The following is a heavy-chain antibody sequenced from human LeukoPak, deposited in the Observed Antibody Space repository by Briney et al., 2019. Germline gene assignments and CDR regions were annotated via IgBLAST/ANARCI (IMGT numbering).Heavy chain of an antibody. CDR1: GGTFSSYA. J-gene: IGHJ6*03. CDR2: IIPIFGTA. Sequence: GASVKVSCKASGGTFSSYAISWVRQAPGQGLEWMGGIIPIFGTANYAQKFQGRVTITADESTGTAYMELSSLRSEDTAVYYCAREPIYCSGGSCSRGYYYMDVWGKGTTVTVSS. V-gene: IGHV1-69*13. CDR3: AREPIYCSGGSCSRGYYYMDV. D-gene: IGHD2-15*01.